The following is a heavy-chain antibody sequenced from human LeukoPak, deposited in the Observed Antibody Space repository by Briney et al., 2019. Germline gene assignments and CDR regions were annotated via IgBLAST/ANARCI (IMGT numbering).Heavy chain of an antibody. J-gene: IGHJ6*03. D-gene: IGHD3-22*01. CDR1: GGSISSYY. CDR2: IYYSGST. V-gene: IGHV4-59*01. Sequence: SETLSLTCTVSGGSISSYYWSWIRQPPGNGLEWIGYIYYSGSTNYNPSLKSRVTISVDTSKNQFSLKLSSVTAADTAVYYCARDRDYYDSSGYYSYYYYYMDVWGKGTTVTVSS. CDR3: ARDRDYYDSSGYYSYYYYYMDV.